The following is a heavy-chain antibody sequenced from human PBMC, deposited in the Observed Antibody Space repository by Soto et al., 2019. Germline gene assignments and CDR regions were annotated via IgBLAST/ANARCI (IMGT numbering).Heavy chain of an antibody. D-gene: IGHD3-10*01. CDR2: ISAYNGNT. Sequence: ASVKVSCKASGYTFTSYGISWVRQAPGQGLEWMGWISAYNGNTNYAQKLQGRVTMTTDTSTSTAYMELRSLRSDDTAVYYCARDSYYYASGSYPHWFDPWGQGTLVTVSS. J-gene: IGHJ5*02. V-gene: IGHV1-18*01. CDR3: ARDSYYYASGSYPHWFDP. CDR1: GYTFTSYG.